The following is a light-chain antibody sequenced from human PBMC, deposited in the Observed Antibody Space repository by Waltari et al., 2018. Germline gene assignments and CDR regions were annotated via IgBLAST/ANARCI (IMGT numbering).Light chain of an antibody. J-gene: IGKJ5*01. CDR1: QSISNY. V-gene: IGKV1-39*01. Sequence: DIQMTQSPSSLSASVGDTVAITCWASQSISNYLNWYQQKPGQAPKLLIYAASSLQSGVSSRFSGSGSGTDFTLTISRLQPEDFATYYCQQSLITPPITFGQGTRLDIK. CDR2: AAS. CDR3: QQSLITPPIT.